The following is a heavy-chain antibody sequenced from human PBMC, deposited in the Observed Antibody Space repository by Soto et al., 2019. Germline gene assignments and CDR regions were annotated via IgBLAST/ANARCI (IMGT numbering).Heavy chain of an antibody. D-gene: IGHD2-8*01. J-gene: IGHJ4*02. CDR2: INTDGSIT. V-gene: IGHV3-74*01. Sequence: GGSLRLSCAASGLIFSNYKMHWVRQAPGKGLVWVSRINTDGSITDYADSVKGRFTVSRDNPKNTLYLQMNSLRAEDTAVYYCSIGGRGYMLTPIDYWGQGTLVTVSS. CDR1: GLIFSNYK. CDR3: SIGGRGYMLTPIDY.